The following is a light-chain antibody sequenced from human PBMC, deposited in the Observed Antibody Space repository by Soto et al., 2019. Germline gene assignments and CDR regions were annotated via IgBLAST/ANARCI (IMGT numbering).Light chain of an antibody. CDR3: QSYDSSLSGVV. Sequence: QSALTQPPSVSGAPGQRVTISCTGSSSNIGADNDVHWYQQLPGTAPNLLIYGNSNRPSGVPDRFSGSKSGTSASLAITGLQTEDEADYYCQSYDSSLSGVVFGGGTKLTVL. V-gene: IGLV1-40*01. CDR2: GNS. J-gene: IGLJ2*01. CDR1: SSNIGADND.